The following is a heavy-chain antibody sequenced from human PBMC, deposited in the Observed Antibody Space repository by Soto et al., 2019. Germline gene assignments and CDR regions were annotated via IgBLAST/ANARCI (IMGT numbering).Heavy chain of an antibody. CDR1: GFTFSSYG. CDR3: AKDLISLARPLNWCDP. Sequence: QVQLVESGGGVVQPGRSLRLSCAASGFTFSSYGMHWVRQAPGKGLEWVAVISYDGSNKYYADSVKGRFTISRDNSKNTLYLQMNSLRAEDTAVYYCAKDLISLARPLNWCDPWGQGTLVTVSS. V-gene: IGHV3-30*18. CDR2: ISYDGSNK. J-gene: IGHJ5*02.